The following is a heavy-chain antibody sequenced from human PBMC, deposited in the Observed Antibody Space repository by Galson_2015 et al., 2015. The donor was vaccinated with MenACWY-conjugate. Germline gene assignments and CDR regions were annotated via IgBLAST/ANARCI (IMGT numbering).Heavy chain of an antibody. J-gene: IGHJ6*02. CDR1: GYTFTSYY. Sequence: SVKVSCKASGYTFTSYYMHWVRQAPGQGLEWIGIINPSGGSTSYAQKFQGRVTMTRDTSTSTVYMELSSLRSEDTAVYYCARDRDDSSGYYYYYYGMDVWGQGTTVTVSS. CDR3: ARDRDDSSGYYYYYYGMDV. D-gene: IGHD3-22*01. V-gene: IGHV1-46*01. CDR2: INPSGGST.